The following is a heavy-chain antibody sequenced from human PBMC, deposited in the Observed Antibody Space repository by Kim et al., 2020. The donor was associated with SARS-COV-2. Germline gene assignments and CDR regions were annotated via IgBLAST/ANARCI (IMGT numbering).Heavy chain of an antibody. D-gene: IGHD3-10*01. CDR3: ARNYGMDV. CDR1: GFTFSSYW. CDR2: INSEGSFT. J-gene: IGHJ6*02. V-gene: IGHV3-74*01. Sequence: GGSLRLSCAASGFTFSSYWMHWVRQAPGKGLVWVSGINSEGSFTRYADSVKGRFTISRDNAKNTLYLQMNSLRAEDRAMYYCARNYGMDVWGQGTTVTVS.